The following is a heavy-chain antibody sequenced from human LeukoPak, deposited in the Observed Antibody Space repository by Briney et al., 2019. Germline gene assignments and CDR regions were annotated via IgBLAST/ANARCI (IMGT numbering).Heavy chain of an antibody. CDR3: AAAYFGMDQYYYGMDV. CDR2: ISVIGGST. CDR1: GFTFSSYA. D-gene: IGHD3-16*01. Sequence: PGGSLRLSCAASGFTFSSYAMSWVRQAPGKGLEWVSSISVIGGSTYYADSVRGRFTISRDSPKNTLYLQMNSLRAEDTAVYYCAAAYFGMDQYYYGMDVWGQGTTVTVSS. J-gene: IGHJ6*02. V-gene: IGHV3-23*01.